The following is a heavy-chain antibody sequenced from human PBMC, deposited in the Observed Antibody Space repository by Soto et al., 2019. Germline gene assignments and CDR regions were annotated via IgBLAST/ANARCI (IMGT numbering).Heavy chain of an antibody. Sequence: SETLSLTCTVSGVSISSGVYYWSWIRQHPGKGLEWIGCIYYSGTTYYNPSLNSRVTVSVDTSKNQFSLKVTSVTAADTAVYYCARLHGYCISSSCHGHYAMDVWGQGTTVTVSS. CDR3: ARLHGYCISSSCHGHYAMDV. J-gene: IGHJ6*02. V-gene: IGHV4-39*01. CDR2: IYYSGTT. D-gene: IGHD2-2*01. CDR1: GVSISSGVYY.